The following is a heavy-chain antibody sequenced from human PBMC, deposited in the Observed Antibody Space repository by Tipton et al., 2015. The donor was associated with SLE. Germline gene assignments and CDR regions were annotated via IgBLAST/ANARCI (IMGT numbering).Heavy chain of an antibody. CDR3: ARHQPDDAFDI. Sequence: TLSLTCTVSGGSISSYYWSWIRQPPGKGLEWIGYIYTSGSTNYNPSLKSRVTISVDTSKNQFSLKLSSVTAADTAVYYCARHQPDDAFDIWGQGTMVTVSS. V-gene: IGHV4-4*08. CDR2: IYTSGST. CDR1: GGSISSYY. J-gene: IGHJ3*02.